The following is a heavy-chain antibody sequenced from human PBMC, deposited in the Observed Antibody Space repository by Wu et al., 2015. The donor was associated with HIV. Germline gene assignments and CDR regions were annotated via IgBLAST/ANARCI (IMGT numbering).Heavy chain of an antibody. CDR3: ARGGWAAAAGADY. CDR1: GDIFVAYF. V-gene: IGHV1-2*02. D-gene: IGHD6-13*01. J-gene: IGHJ4*02. CDR2: VNPASGGT. Sequence: QLVQSGAEVKKPGASVKVSCKASGDIFVAYFMHWVRQAPGHGLEWMGWVNPASGGTNYAHKFQGRVTMTWDTSSSTTCLELSSLRSDDTAVYYCARGGWAAAAGADYWGQGTLVSVSS.